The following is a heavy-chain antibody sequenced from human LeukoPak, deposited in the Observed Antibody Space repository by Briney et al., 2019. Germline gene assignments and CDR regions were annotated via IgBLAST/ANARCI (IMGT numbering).Heavy chain of an antibody. CDR1: GFTFSDHY. J-gene: IGHJ4*02. D-gene: IGHD3-9*01. CDR3: ARGSRYFDSSDHFFDY. CDR2: INTGGDSM. Sequence: PGGSLRLSCAASGFTFSDHYMSWLRQAPGKGLEWISYINTGGDSMYHADSVKGRSTVSRDNAKNSLFLHMNSLRVEDSAVYYCARGSRYFDSSDHFFDYWGQGTLVIVSS. V-gene: IGHV3-11*01.